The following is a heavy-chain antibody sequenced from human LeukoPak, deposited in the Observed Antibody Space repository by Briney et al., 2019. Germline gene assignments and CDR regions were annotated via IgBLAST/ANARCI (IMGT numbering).Heavy chain of an antibody. CDR2: SNNCWST. CDR3: ARQYSSSWYLPSGWFDP. CDR1: VDSIRSYY. D-gene: IGHD6-13*01. Sequence: PSETLSLTCTVSVDSIRSYYWSWLRQPPGKGLEWLRYSNNCWSTYYNPPLKSRVTISVDTSKLQFSLKLSSVTAADTSVYYCARQYSSSWYLPSGWFDPWGQGTLVTVSS. J-gene: IGHJ5*02. V-gene: IGHV4-59*08.